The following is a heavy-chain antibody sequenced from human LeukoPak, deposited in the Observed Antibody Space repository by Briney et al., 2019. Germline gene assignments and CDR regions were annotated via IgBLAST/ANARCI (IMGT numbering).Heavy chain of an antibody. D-gene: IGHD3-16*02. CDR3: ARSHDHLWGNYPDY. CDR1: GFTFSGYS. CDR2: IHHDGRI. J-gene: IGHJ4*02. Sequence: GSLRLSCTASGFTFSGYSMNWIRQAPGKGLEWIGEIHHDGRINYNPSLKSRVTLSVDKSKNQFSLRLNSVTAADTAMYYCARSHDHLWGNYPDYWGQGTLVTVSS. V-gene: IGHV4-34*01.